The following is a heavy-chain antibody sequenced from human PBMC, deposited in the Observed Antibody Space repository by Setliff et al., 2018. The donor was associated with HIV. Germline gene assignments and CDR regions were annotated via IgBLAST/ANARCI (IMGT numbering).Heavy chain of an antibody. CDR3: ATCRHRPSNWFDP. J-gene: IGHJ5*02. CDR2: VYNSGIT. Sequence: ASETLSLTCSVSGGSINRGTYYWTWIRQSAGKGLEWIGSVYNSGITFKNPSLKSRVTISVDRSGNQFSLRLTSVTAADTAVYYCATCRHRPSNWFDPWGQGTVVTVSS. CDR1: GGSINRGTYY. V-gene: IGHV4-39*07.